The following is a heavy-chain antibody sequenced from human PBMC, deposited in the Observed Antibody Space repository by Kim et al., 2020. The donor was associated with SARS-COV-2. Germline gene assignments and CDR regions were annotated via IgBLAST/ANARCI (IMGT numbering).Heavy chain of an antibody. J-gene: IGHJ4*02. CDR1: GGSFSGYY. Sequence: SETLSLTCAVYGGSFSGYYWSWIRQPPGKGLEWIGEINHSGSTNYNPSLKSRVTISVDTSKNQFSLKLSSVTAADTAVYYCATRYRNSSSWYEDWGQGTLVTVSS. CDR2: INHSGST. D-gene: IGHD6-13*01. V-gene: IGHV4-34*01. CDR3: ATRYRNSSSWYED.